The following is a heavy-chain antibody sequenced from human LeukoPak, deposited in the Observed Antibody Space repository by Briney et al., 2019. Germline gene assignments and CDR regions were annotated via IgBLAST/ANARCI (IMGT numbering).Heavy chain of an antibody. CDR3: ARVSGNGRGVIQMDA. Sequence: GGSLRLSCVPSAFTPSIDWMSWVRPAPEKGLGWVANVKQKGTEKYYMDSLRGRFTTSTDTARKSLYLQMSSLRTEGTSWYVCARVSGNGRGVIQMDAWGKVTTVSVS. CDR1: AFTPSIDW. V-gene: IGHV3-7*01. J-gene: IGHJ6*03. D-gene: IGHD2/OR15-2a*01. CDR2: VKQKGTEK.